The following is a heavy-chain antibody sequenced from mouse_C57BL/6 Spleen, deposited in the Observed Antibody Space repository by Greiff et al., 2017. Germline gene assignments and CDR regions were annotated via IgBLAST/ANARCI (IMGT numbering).Heavy chain of an antibody. D-gene: IGHD1-1*02. CDR3: ASMDSDYAMDY. J-gene: IGHJ4*01. CDR1: GYTFTRYW. V-gene: IGHV1-55*01. CDR2: IYPGSGST. Sequence: QVQLQQSGAELVKPGASVKMSCKASGYTFTRYWITWVKQRPGQGLEWIGDIYPGSGSTNYNEKFKGKATMTVDTSSSTAYMQLSSLTSEDSAVYYCASMDSDYAMDYWGQGASVTVSS.